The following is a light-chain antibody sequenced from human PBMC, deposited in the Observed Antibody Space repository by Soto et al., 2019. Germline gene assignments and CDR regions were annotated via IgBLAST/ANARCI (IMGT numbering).Light chain of an antibody. CDR1: SSDIGAGYD. CDR3: QSYDSSLSGVV. Sequence: QSVLTQPPSVSGAPGQRVTISCTGGSSDIGAGYDVLWYQQFPGTAPKLLIYHNSDRPSGVPDRFSGSKSGTSASLAITGLRAEDEADYYCQSYDSSLSGVVFGGGTKVTVL. CDR2: HNS. V-gene: IGLV1-40*01. J-gene: IGLJ2*01.